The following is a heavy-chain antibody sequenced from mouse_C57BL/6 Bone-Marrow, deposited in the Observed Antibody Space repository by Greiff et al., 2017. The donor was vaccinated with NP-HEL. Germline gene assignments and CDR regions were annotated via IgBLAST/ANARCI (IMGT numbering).Heavy chain of an antibody. V-gene: IGHV1-76*01. Sequence: QVQLQQSGAELVRPGASVKLSCKASGYTFTDYYINWVKQRPGQGLEWIARLYPGSGNTYYNEKFKGKATLTAENSSSTAYLQLSSLTSEDSAVYFCARWRVLRFYYAMDYWGQGTSVTVSS. CDR1: GYTFTDYY. CDR2: LYPGSGNT. CDR3: ARWRVLRFYYAMDY. D-gene: IGHD2-14*01. J-gene: IGHJ4*01.